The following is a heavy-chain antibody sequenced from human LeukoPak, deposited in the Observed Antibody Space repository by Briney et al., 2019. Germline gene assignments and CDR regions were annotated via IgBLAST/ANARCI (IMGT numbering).Heavy chain of an antibody. CDR3: AEDRNYYDSSGYIYYFDY. Sequence: PGGSLRLSCAASGFTFSSYAMSWVRQAPGEGLEWVSGISGSGVSTYYADSVKGRFTISRDNSKNTLYLQMNSLRAEDTAVYYCAEDRNYYDSSGYIYYFDYWGQGTLVTVSS. CDR1: GFTFSSYA. J-gene: IGHJ4*02. D-gene: IGHD3-22*01. CDR2: ISGSGVST. V-gene: IGHV3-23*01.